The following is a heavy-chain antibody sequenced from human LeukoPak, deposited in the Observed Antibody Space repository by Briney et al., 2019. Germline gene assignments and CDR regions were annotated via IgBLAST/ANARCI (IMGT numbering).Heavy chain of an antibody. D-gene: IGHD2-2*01. V-gene: IGHV4-59*08. Sequence: SETLPLTCTVSGGSMSSYYWSWIRQPPGKGPEWIGYRFYSGSTNYNPSLKSRVTISLDTSKSQFSLKVTSVTAADTAVYYCARGVCTSSSCYAGDYGMDVWGQGTTVTVSS. CDR3: ARGVCTSSSCYAGDYGMDV. J-gene: IGHJ6*02. CDR2: RFYSGST. CDR1: GGSMSSYY.